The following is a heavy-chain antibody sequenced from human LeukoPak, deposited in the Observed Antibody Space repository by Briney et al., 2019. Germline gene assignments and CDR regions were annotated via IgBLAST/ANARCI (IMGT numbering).Heavy chain of an antibody. CDR3: ARIPLGMKYYYYMDV. V-gene: IGHV4-34*01. CDR2: INHSGST. Sequence: KASETLSLTCVVYGGSFRGYYWNWIRQPPGKGLEWIGEINHSGSTNYNLSLKSRVTISVDKSKNQFSLKLSSVTAADTAMYYCARIPLGMKYYYYMDVWGKGTTVTVSS. CDR1: GGSFRGYY. J-gene: IGHJ6*03. D-gene: IGHD1-26*01.